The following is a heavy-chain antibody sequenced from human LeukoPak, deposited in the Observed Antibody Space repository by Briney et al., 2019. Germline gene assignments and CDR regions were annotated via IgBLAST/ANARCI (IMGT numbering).Heavy chain of an antibody. CDR2: INPSGGST. J-gene: IGHJ4*02. V-gene: IGHV1-46*01. CDR1: GYTFTSYY. Sequence: ASVKVSCKASGYTFTSYYMHWVRQAPGQGPEWMGVINPSGGSTSYAQKFQGRVTMTRDTSTSTVYMELSRLSSDDTAVYYCARVFYRGYYYDSSGYYSGDYWGQGTLVTVSS. D-gene: IGHD3-22*01. CDR3: ARVFYRGYYYDSSGYYSGDY.